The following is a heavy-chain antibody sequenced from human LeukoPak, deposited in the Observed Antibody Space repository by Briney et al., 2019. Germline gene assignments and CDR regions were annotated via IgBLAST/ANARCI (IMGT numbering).Heavy chain of an antibody. Sequence: SESLSLTCTVSGGSISSGSYYWSWIRQPAGKGLEWIGRIYTSGSTNYNPSLKSRVTISVDTSKNQFSLKLSSVTAADTAVYYCARTGIAAAATDDAFDIWGQGTMVTVSS. CDR3: ARTGIAAAATDDAFDI. J-gene: IGHJ3*02. CDR1: GGSISSGSYY. D-gene: IGHD6-13*01. V-gene: IGHV4-61*02. CDR2: IYTSGST.